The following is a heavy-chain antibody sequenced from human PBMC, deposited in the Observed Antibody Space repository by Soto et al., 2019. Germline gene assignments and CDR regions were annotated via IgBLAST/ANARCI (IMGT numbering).Heavy chain of an antibody. CDR2: ISYDGSNK. V-gene: IGHV3-30*18. CDR3: AKDTGYYGSGSYYYFDY. Sequence: GGSLRLSCAASGFTFSSYGMHWVRQAPGKGLEWVAVISYDGSNKYYADSVKGRFTISRDNSKNTLYLQMNSLRAEDTAVYYCAKDTGYYGSGSYYYFDYWGQGTLVTVSS. CDR1: GFTFSSYG. D-gene: IGHD3-10*01. J-gene: IGHJ4*02.